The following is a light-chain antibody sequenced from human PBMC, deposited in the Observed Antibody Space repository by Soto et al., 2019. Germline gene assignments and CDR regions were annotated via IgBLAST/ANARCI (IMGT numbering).Light chain of an antibody. Sequence: EIVMTQSPATLSVSPGERATLSCRASQSVSSNLAWYQQKPGQAPRLLICGASTRATGIPARFSGSGSGTEFTLTISGLQSEDFAVYYCQQYNNRLTFGGGTKVEIK. V-gene: IGKV3D-15*01. CDR3: QQYNNRLT. J-gene: IGKJ4*01. CDR1: QSVSSN. CDR2: GAS.